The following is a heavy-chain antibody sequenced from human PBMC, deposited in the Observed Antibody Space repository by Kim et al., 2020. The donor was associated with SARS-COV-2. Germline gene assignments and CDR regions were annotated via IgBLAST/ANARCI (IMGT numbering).Heavy chain of an antibody. V-gene: IGHV3-66*01. CDR2: IYSGDST. CDR1: GFTVSSNY. J-gene: IGHJ4*02. Sequence: GGSLRLSCAASGFTVSSNYMSWVRQAPGKGLEWVSVIYSGDSTYYADSVKGRFTISRDNSKNTLYLQMNSLRAEDTAVYYCARDERYYYDSSGYGDWGQGTLVTVSS. D-gene: IGHD3-22*01. CDR3: ARDERYYYDSSGYGD.